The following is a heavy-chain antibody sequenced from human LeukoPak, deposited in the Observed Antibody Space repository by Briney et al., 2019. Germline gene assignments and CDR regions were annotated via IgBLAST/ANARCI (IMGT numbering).Heavy chain of an antibody. D-gene: IGHD5-12*01. J-gene: IGHJ4*02. CDR3: ARHASYSGYDRYFDY. CDR2: IYYSGST. V-gene: IGHV4-59*08. Sequence: PSETLSLTCTVSGGSISGYYWSWIRQPPGRGLEWIGYIYYSGSTNYNPSLKSRVTISVDTSKNQFTLKLSSVTAADTAVYYCARHASYSGYDRYFDYWGQGTLVTVSS. CDR1: GGSISGYY.